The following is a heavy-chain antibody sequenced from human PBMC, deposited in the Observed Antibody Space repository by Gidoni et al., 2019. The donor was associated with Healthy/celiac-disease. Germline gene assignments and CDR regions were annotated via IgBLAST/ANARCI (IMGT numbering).Heavy chain of an antibody. CDR3: ARAGSSGYYYADDYFQH. CDR1: AGTFSSYA. J-gene: IGHJ1*01. D-gene: IGHD3-22*01. Sequence: QVQLVQSGAEVQKPGSSVQVSCEASAGTFSSYAISWVRQAPGQGLEWMGGIIPIFGTANSAQKFQGRVMITADESTSTAYMELSSLRSEATAVYYCARAGSSGYYYADDYFQHWGQGTLVTVSS. CDR2: IIPIFGTA. V-gene: IGHV1-69*01.